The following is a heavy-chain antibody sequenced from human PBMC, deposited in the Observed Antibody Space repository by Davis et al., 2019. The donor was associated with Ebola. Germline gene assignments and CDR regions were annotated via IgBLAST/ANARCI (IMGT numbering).Heavy chain of an antibody. Sequence: PGGSLRLSCAASGFTFSDYYMSWIRQAPGKGLEWVSYISSSGSTIYYADSVKGRFTISRDNAKNSLYLQMNSLRAEDTAVYYCARYWEDTAMVTGAFDYWGQGTLVTVSS. CDR1: GFTFSDYY. J-gene: IGHJ4*02. V-gene: IGHV3-11*01. CDR2: ISSSGSTI. CDR3: ARYWEDTAMVTGAFDY. D-gene: IGHD5-18*01.